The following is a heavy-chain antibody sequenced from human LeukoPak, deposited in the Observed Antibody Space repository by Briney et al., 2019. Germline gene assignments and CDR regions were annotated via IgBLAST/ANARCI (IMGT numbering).Heavy chain of an antibody. CDR1: GFTFTTYA. CDR3: ARSPLSGSPY. Sequence: GGSLRLSCAASGFTFTTYAMSWVRQAPGKGLAWVSCINGRGISTYYADSVKGRLTISRDNAKNSLYLQMNSLRAEDTAVYYCARSPLSGSPYWGQGTLVTVSS. J-gene: IGHJ4*02. CDR2: INGRGIST. D-gene: IGHD1-26*01. V-gene: IGHV3-23*01.